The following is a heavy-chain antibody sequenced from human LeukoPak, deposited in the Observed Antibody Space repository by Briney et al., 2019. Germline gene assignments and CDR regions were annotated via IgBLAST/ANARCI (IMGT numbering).Heavy chain of an antibody. V-gene: IGHV3-23*01. CDR3: ARRGVAIRVILVGFHKEAFYFDS. CDR2: ISDSGGST. CDR1: GITLSNYG. D-gene: IGHD3-22*01. Sequence: GGSLRLSCAVSGITLSNYGMSWVRQAPGKGLEWVAGISDSGGSTNYADSVKGRFTISRDNPKNTLYLQMNSLRAEDTAVYFCARRGVAIRVILVGFHKEAFYFDSWGQGALVTVSS. J-gene: IGHJ4*02.